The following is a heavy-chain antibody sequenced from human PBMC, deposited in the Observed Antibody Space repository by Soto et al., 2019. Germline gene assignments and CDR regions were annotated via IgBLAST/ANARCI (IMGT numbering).Heavy chain of an antibody. D-gene: IGHD3-16*01. J-gene: IGHJ6*02. CDR1: GYSCTSYW. V-gene: IGHV5-10-1*01. CDR3: ASVEVMSFDGMDV. Sequence: GVSLKSSGKGSGYSCTSYWISWVRQMPGKGLEWMGWIDPSDSYTNYSPSLQDHVTISAAKSISTAYLQWSSLKASDTAMYYCASVEVMSFDGMDVWGQ. CDR2: IDPSDSYT.